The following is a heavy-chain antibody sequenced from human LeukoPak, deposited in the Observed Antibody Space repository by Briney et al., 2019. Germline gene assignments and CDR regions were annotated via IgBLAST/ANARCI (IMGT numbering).Heavy chain of an antibody. CDR2: ISSSSSYI. Sequence: GGSLRLSCAASGFTFSSYSMNWVRQAPGKGLEWVSSISSSSSYIYYADSVKGRFTISRDNAKNSLYLQMNSLRAEDTAVYYCAGAAMSYSSGQESGYWGQGTLVTVSS. D-gene: IGHD6-19*01. CDR1: GFTFSSYS. J-gene: IGHJ4*02. V-gene: IGHV3-21*01. CDR3: AGAAMSYSSGQESGY.